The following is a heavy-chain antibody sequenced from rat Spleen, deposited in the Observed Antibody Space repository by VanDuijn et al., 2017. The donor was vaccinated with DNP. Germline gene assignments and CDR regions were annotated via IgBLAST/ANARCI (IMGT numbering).Heavy chain of an antibody. CDR1: GFSLTSNS. D-gene: IGHD1-9*01. CDR2: IWSGGST. V-gene: IGHV2-1*01. Sequence: QVQLKESGPGLVQPSQTLSLTCTVSGFSLTSNSIHWVRQPPGKGLEWVGVIWSGGSTNYNSALKSRLRISRDTSKSQVFLKMNSLQTEDTAMYFCARYYGYNYYAMDAWGQGTSVTVSS. CDR3: ARYYGYNYYAMDA. J-gene: IGHJ4*01.